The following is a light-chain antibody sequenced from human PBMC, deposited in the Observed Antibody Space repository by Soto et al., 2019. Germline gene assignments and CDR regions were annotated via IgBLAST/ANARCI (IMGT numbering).Light chain of an antibody. CDR3: QQYGWSLT. CDR1: QSVRSNF. V-gene: IGKV3-20*01. CDR2: GAS. Sequence: EIVMTQSPATLSLSPGDRATLSCRASQSVRSNFLAWYQQKPGQAPRFLIYGASNRATGIPDRFSGSGSGTDFTLTISRLEPEDFAVYYCQQYGWSLTFGGGTKVDIK. J-gene: IGKJ4*01.